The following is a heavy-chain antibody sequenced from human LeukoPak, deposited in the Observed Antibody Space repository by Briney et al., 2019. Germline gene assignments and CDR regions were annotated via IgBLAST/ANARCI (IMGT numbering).Heavy chain of an antibody. V-gene: IGHV4-39*07. CDR3: ARIAAAFDY. D-gene: IGHD6-13*01. CDR2: IYYSGST. CDR1: GGSISSSSYY. J-gene: IGHJ4*02. Sequence: SETQSLTCTVSGGSISSSSYYWGWIRQPPGKGLEWIGSIYYSGSTYYNPSLKSRVTISVDTSKNQFSLKLSSVTAADTAVYYCARIAAAFDYWGQGTLVTVSS.